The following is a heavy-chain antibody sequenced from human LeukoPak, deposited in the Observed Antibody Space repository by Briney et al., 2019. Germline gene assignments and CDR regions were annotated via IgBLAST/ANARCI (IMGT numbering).Heavy chain of an antibody. J-gene: IGHJ4*02. CDR1: GFTFSSYG. V-gene: IGHV3-33*01. CDR2: IWYDGSNK. Sequence: GGSLRLSCAASGFTFSSYGMHWVRQAPGKGLEWVAAIWYDGSNKYYADSVKGRFTISRDNSKNTLYLQMNSLRAEDTAVYYCARDGGYCTNGVCGVVDYWGQGTLVTVSS. CDR3: ARDGGYCTNGVCGVVDY. D-gene: IGHD2-8*01.